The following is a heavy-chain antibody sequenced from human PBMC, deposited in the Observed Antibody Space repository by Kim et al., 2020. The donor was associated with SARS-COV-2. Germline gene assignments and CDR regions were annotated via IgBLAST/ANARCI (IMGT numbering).Heavy chain of an antibody. D-gene: IGHD3-10*01. J-gene: IGHJ4*02. CDR1: GFTFSSYA. CDR3: ARAYGVL. Sequence: GGSLRLSCAASGFTFSSYAMHWVRQAPGKGLEWVAVISYDGSNKYYADSVKGRFTISRDNSKNTLYLQMNSLRAEDTAAYYCARAYGVLWGQGTLVTVSS. CDR2: ISYDGSNK. V-gene: IGHV3-30-3*01.